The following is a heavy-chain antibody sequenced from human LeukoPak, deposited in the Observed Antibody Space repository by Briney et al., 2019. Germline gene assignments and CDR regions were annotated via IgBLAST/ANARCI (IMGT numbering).Heavy chain of an antibody. J-gene: IGHJ4*02. Sequence: GGSLRLSCAASGFTFSSYGMHWVRQAPGKGLEWVAVIWYDGSNKYYADSVKGRFTISRDNSKNTLYLQMNSLRAEDTAVYYCARAKTRWLQSYYFDYWGQGTLVTVSS. CDR3: ARAKTRWLQSYYFDY. CDR2: IWYDGSNK. D-gene: IGHD5-24*01. CDR1: GFTFSSYG. V-gene: IGHV3-33*01.